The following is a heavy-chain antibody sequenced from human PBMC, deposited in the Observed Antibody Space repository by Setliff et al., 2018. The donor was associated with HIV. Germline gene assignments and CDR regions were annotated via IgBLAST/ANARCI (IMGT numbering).Heavy chain of an antibody. Sequence: SETLSLTCTVSGGSISSYYWSWIRQHPGKGLEWIGYIYYSGSTYYNPSLKSRVTMSVDTSKNQFSLKLSSVTAADTAVYYCARARGLLPYYYLDVWGKGTTVTVSS. V-gene: IGHV4-59*06. CDR1: GGSISSYY. D-gene: IGHD3-10*01. CDR2: IYYSGST. CDR3: ARARGLLPYYYLDV. J-gene: IGHJ6*03.